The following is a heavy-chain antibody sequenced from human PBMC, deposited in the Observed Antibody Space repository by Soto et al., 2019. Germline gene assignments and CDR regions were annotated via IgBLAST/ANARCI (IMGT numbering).Heavy chain of an antibody. CDR1: GYTFTSYA. J-gene: IGHJ4*02. Sequence: ASVKVSCKASGYTFTSYAMHWVRQAPGQRLEWMGWINAGNGNTKYSQKFQGRVTITRDTSASTAYMELSSLRSEDTAVYYCARHEKGALYYFDYWGQGTLVTVSS. CDR3: ARHEKGALYYFDY. CDR2: INAGNGNT. V-gene: IGHV1-3*01.